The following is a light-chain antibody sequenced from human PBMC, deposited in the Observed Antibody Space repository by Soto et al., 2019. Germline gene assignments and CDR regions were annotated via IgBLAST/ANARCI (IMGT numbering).Light chain of an antibody. J-gene: IGKJ2*01. Sequence: EIVLTQSPGTLSLSPGERVTLSCMASQSVSSSYLAWYQQKPGQAPRLLVYGASSRATGIPDRFSGSGSGTDFTLTISRLEPEDFEVYHGHHYVNSHVVSYTFGQGTNLEIK. CDR2: GAS. CDR3: HHYVNSHVVSYT. CDR1: QSVSSSY. V-gene: IGKV3-20*01.